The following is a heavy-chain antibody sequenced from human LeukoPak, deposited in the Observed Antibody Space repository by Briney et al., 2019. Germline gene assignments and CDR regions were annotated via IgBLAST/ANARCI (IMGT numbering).Heavy chain of an antibody. Sequence: GGSLRLSCAASGFTFSSYSMNCVRQAPGKGLEWVSSISSSSSYIYYADSVKGRFTISRDNAKNTLYLEMNRLRAEDTAVYYCARDNTYMFDYWGQGTQVTVSS. CDR3: ARDNTYMFDY. D-gene: IGHD2-2*02. CDR2: ISSSSSYI. CDR1: GFTFSSYS. J-gene: IGHJ4*02. V-gene: IGHV3-21*01.